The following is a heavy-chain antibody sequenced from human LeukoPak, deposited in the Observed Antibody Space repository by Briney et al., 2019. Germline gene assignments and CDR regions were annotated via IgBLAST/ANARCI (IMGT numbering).Heavy chain of an antibody. CDR1: GYTFTGYY. V-gene: IGHV1-2*02. CDR2: INPNSGGT. D-gene: IGHD2-2*01. CDR3: ARDVSLSYQLLQEVPFDY. J-gene: IGHJ4*02. Sequence: GASVKVSCKASGYTFTGYYMHWVRQAPGQGLEWMGWINPNSGGTNYAQKFQGRVTMTRDTSISTAYMELSRLRSDDTAVYYCARDVSLSYQLLQEVPFDYWGQGTLVTVSS.